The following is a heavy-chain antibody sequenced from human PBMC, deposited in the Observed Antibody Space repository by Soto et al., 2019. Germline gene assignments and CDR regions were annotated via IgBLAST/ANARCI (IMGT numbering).Heavy chain of an antibody. V-gene: IGHV1-24*01. CDR3: ATVKILLQWANWFDP. CDR1: GYTLTELS. Sequence: ASVKVSCKVSGYTLTELSMHWVRQAPGKGLEWMGGFDPEDGETSYAQKFQGRVTMTEDTSTDTAYMELSSLRSEDTAVYYCATVKILLQWANWFDPWGQGTLVTVSS. D-gene: IGHD1-26*01. CDR2: FDPEDGET. J-gene: IGHJ5*02.